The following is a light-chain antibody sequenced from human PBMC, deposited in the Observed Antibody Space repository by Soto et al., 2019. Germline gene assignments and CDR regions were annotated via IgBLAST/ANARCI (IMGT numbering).Light chain of an antibody. Sequence: DIQMTQSPPSLSASIGDTVTITCRASQTITTYLNWFQKKPGKAPKLLIGAASTLQSGVPSRFSGSGSGTDFTLTISSLQPEDSATYFCQQNFSPLLTFGGGSKLEIK. J-gene: IGKJ4*01. CDR1: QTITTY. CDR3: QQNFSPLLT. CDR2: AAS. V-gene: IGKV1-39*01.